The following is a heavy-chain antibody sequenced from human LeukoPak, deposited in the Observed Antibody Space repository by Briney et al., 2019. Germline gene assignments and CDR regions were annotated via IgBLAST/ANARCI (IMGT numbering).Heavy chain of an antibody. CDR3: ASTERCSTTCPLDY. CDR1: GESFSGYY. J-gene: IGHJ4*02. V-gene: IGHV4-34*01. CDR2: INHSGST. D-gene: IGHD2-2*01. Sequence: SETLSLTCAVYGESFSGYYWSWLRQPPGKGLEWIGEINHSGSTNYNPSLKSRVTISSDTSKNQLSLKLSSVTAADTAVYYCASTERCSTTCPLDYWGQGTLVTVSS.